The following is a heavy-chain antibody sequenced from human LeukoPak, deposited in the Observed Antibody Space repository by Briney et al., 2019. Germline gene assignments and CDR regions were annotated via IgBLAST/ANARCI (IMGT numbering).Heavy chain of an antibody. Sequence: PGGSLRLSCAASGFTFSSYSMNWVRQAPGKGLEWVSFITDSSSYIYYADSVKGRFTISRDNAKNSVYLQMNSLGAEDTAVYYCARKGGSGYHYYYMDVWGKGPTVTVSS. V-gene: IGHV3-21*01. CDR1: GFTFSSYS. J-gene: IGHJ6*03. CDR2: ITDSSSYI. CDR3: ARKGGSGYHYYYMDV. D-gene: IGHD3-16*01.